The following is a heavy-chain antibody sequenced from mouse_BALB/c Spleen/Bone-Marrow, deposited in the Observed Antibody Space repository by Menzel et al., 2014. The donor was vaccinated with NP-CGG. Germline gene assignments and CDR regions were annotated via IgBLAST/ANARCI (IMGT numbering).Heavy chain of an antibody. J-gene: IGHJ1*01. CDR3: ARDWYFDV. Sequence: VQLKQSGAELAKPGASVKMPCKASGYTFTSYWMHWVKQRPGQGLEWIGYINPSTGYTEYNQKFKDKATLTADKSSSTAYMQLSSLTSEDSAVYYCARDWYFDVWGAGTTVTVSS. CDR2: INPSTGYT. V-gene: IGHV1-7*01. CDR1: GYTFTSYW.